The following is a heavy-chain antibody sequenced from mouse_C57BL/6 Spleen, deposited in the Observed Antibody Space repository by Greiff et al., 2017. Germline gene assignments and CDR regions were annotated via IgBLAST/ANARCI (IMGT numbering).Heavy chain of an antibody. Sequence: EVKLQQSGAELVRPGASVKLSCTASGFNIKDDYMHWVKQRPEQGLEWIGWIDPENGDTEYASKFQGKATITADTSSNTAYLQLSSLTSEDTAVYYCTTSYGSSYRFAYWGQGTLGTVSA. V-gene: IGHV14-4*01. CDR3: TTSYGSSYRFAY. J-gene: IGHJ3*01. D-gene: IGHD1-1*01. CDR1: GFNIKDDY. CDR2: IDPENGDT.